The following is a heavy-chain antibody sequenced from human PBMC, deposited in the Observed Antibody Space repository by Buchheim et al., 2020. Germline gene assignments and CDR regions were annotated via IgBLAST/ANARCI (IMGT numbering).Heavy chain of an antibody. CDR1: GGTFSSYA. CDR2: IIPILGIA. CDR3: ARTFWSGYYHTGNYYYGMDV. J-gene: IGHJ6*02. V-gene: IGHV1-69*04. Sequence: QVQLVQSGAEVKKPGSSVKVSCKASGGTFSSYAISWVRQAPGQGLEWMGRIIPILGIANYAQKFQGRVTITADNSTSTVYLELSSLRSEDTAVYYCARTFWSGYYHTGNYYYGMDVWGQGTT. D-gene: IGHD3-3*01.